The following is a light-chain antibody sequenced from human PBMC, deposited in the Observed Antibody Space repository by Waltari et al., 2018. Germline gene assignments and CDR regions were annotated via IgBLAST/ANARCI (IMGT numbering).Light chain of an antibody. CDR2: DDS. CDR1: NIETKS. V-gene: IGLV3-21*02. CDR3: QVWDSSSDHVV. J-gene: IGLJ2*01. Sequence: SFVLTVPPAFSVAPGPTARPTFWVKNIETKSQHRYQQKPGRAPVLVVNDDSDRPSGIPERFSGSNSGNTATLTISRVEAGDEADYYCQVWDSSSDHVVFGGGTKLTVL.